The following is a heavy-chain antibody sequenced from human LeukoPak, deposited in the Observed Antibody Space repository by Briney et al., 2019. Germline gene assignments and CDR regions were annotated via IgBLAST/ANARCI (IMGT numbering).Heavy chain of an antibody. CDR3: AAAYSSGWYQFGY. V-gene: IGHV3-23*01. D-gene: IGHD6-19*01. CDR1: GFTVSSNY. Sequence: GGSLRLSCAASGFTVSSNYMSWVRQAPGKGLEWVSAISGSGGSTYYADSVKGRFTISRDNSKNTLYLQMNSLRAEVTAVYYCAAAYSSGWYQFGYWGQGTLVTVSS. J-gene: IGHJ4*02. CDR2: ISGSGGST.